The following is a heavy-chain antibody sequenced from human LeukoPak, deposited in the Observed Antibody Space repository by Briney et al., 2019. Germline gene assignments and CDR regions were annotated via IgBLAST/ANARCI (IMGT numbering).Heavy chain of an antibody. V-gene: IGHV3-7*01. D-gene: IGHD6-13*01. Sequence: GGSLRLSCAASGFTFSSYWMSWVRQAPGKGLEWVANIKQDGSEKYYVDSVKGRFTISRDNAKNSLYLQMNSLRAEDTAVYYCAGDYAYRSSWYGIDYWGQGTLVTVSS. J-gene: IGHJ4*02. CDR2: IKQDGSEK. CDR3: AGDYAYRSSWYGIDY. CDR1: GFTFSSYW.